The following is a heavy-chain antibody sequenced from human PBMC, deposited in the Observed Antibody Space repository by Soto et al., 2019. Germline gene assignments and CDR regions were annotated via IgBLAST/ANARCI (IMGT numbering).Heavy chain of an antibody. CDR1: GLTFDDYA. J-gene: IGHJ3*02. Sequence: EVQLVESGGGLVQPGRSLRLSCAASGLTFDDYAMHWVRQAPGKGLEWVSGISWNSGSIGYADSVKGRFTISRDNAKNSLYRQMNSLRAEDTALYYCAKGYSYGGWDAFDIWGQGTMVTVSS. CDR3: AKGYSYGGWDAFDI. D-gene: IGHD5-18*01. V-gene: IGHV3-9*01. CDR2: ISWNSGSI.